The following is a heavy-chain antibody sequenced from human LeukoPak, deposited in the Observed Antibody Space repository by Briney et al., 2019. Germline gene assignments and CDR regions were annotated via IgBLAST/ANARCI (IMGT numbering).Heavy chain of an antibody. CDR3: ASISLGHY. Sequence: GSLRLSCAASGFTVSNNYMSWVRQAPGKGLEWVSVIYSGGSTYYADSVKGRFTISRDTSKNTLSLQMNSLRAEDTAVYYCASISLGHYWGQGTLVTVSS. J-gene: IGHJ4*02. CDR2: IYSGGST. V-gene: IGHV3-53*01. CDR1: GFTVSNNY. D-gene: IGHD6-6*01.